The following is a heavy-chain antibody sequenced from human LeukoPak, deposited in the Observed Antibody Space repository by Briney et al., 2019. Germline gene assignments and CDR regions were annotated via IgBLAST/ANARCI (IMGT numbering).Heavy chain of an antibody. V-gene: IGHV3-23*01. CDR2: ISGSGGST. CDR1: GFTFSSYA. CDR3: ARDWGYYGSGSYYLRGGRFDY. J-gene: IGHJ4*02. Sequence: PGGSLRLSCAASGFTFSSYAMSWVRQAPGKGLERVSAISGSGGSTYYAESVKGRFTISRDNSKNTLYLQMNSLRAEDTAVYYCARDWGYYGSGSYYLRGGRFDYWGQGTLVTVSS. D-gene: IGHD3-10*01.